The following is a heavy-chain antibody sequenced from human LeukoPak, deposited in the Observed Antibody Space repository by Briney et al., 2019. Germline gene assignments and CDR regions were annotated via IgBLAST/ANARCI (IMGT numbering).Heavy chain of an antibody. CDR2: ICYSGST. J-gene: IGHJ6*02. D-gene: IGHD2-15*01. CDR1: GGSISSHY. Sequence: SETLSLTCTVSGGSISSHYWSWIRQPPGKGLEWIGYICYSGSTNYNPSLKSRVTISVDTSRTQFSLKLSSVTAADTAVYYCARDRGTPFYYYYGMDVWGQGTTVTVSS. V-gene: IGHV4-59*11. CDR3: ARDRGTPFYYYYGMDV.